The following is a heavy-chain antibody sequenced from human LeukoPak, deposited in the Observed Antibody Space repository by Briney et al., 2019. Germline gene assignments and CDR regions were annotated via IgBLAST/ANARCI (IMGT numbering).Heavy chain of an antibody. Sequence: SETLSLTCTVSGGSISSYYWSWIRQPPGKGLEWIGYIYYSGSTNYNPSLKSRVTISVDTSKNQFSLKLSSVTAADTAVYYCARAPQWLVYPRGYYFDYWGQGTLVTVSS. V-gene: IGHV4-59*12. D-gene: IGHD6-19*01. J-gene: IGHJ4*02. CDR2: IYYSGST. CDR3: ARAPQWLVYPRGYYFDY. CDR1: GGSISSYY.